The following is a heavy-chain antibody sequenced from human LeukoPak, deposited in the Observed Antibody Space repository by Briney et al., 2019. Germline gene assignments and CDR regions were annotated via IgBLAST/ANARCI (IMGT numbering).Heavy chain of an antibody. D-gene: IGHD5-18*01. CDR3: ARDRYHGYSYGSLVS. CDR2: ISSSSSYI. Sequence: KSGGSLRLSCAASGFTFSSYSMNWVRQAPGKGLEWVSSISSSSSYIYYADSVKGRFTISRDNSKNTLYLQMSSLGADDTAVYYCARDRYHGYSYGSLVSWGQGTLVTVSS. J-gene: IGHJ5*02. V-gene: IGHV3-21*01. CDR1: GFTFSSYS.